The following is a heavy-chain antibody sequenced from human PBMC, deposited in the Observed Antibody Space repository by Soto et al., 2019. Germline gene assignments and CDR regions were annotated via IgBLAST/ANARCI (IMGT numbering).Heavy chain of an antibody. CDR1: GFTFSNHA. CDR2: ISASGHSP. V-gene: IGHV3-23*01. D-gene: IGHD5-18*01. J-gene: IGHJ6*02. CDR3: ARPGYSYGAYYYYGMDV. Sequence: GGSLRLSCAASGFTFSNHAMNWVRQAPGKGLEWVSRISASGHSPDYADSVKGRFTISRDNSKNTLFVQMNSLRLEDTAVYFCARPGYSYGAYYYYGMDVWGQGTTVTVSS.